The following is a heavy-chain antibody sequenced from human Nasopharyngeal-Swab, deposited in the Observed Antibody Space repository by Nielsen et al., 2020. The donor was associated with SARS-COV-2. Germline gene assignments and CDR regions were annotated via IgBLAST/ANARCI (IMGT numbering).Heavy chain of an antibody. CDR1: GFTFSSYW. D-gene: IGHD5-18*01. CDR2: IKQDGSEK. Sequence: GGSLRLSCAASGFTFSSYWMSWVRQAPGKGLEWLANIKQDGSEKYYVDSVKGRFTISRDNAKNSLYLQMNSLRAEDTAVYYCARVNRGTDIQLWSRIYYYYMDVWGKGTTVTVSS. V-gene: IGHV3-7*03. CDR3: ARVNRGTDIQLWSRIYYYYMDV. J-gene: IGHJ6*03.